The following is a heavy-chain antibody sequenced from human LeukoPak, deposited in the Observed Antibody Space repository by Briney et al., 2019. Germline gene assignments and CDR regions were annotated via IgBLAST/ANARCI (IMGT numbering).Heavy chain of an antibody. CDR2: INPNSGGT. Sequence: ASVKVSCKASGYTFTGYYMHWVRQAPGQGLEWMGWINPNSGGTNYAQKFQGRVTMTRDTSISTAYMELSRLRSDDTAVYYCARDRTRTGYSSGWCHDYWGQGTLVTVPS. J-gene: IGHJ4*02. CDR1: GYTFTGYY. D-gene: IGHD6-19*01. V-gene: IGHV1-2*02. CDR3: ARDRTRTGYSSGWCHDY.